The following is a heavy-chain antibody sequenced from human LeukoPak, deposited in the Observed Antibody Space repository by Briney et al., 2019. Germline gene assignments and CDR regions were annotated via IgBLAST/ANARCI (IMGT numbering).Heavy chain of an antibody. Sequence: SETLSLTCAVYGGSFSGYYWSWIRQPPGKGLEWIREINHSGSTNYNPSLKSRVTISVDTSKNQFSLKLSSVTAADTAVYYCASSRYSSSWYEYWGQGTLVTVSS. V-gene: IGHV4-34*01. CDR3: ASSRYSSSWYEY. CDR1: GGSFSGYY. J-gene: IGHJ4*02. CDR2: INHSGST. D-gene: IGHD6-13*01.